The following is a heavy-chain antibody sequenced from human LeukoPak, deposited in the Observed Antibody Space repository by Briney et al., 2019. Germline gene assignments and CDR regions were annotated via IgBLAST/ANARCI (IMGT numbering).Heavy chain of an antibody. J-gene: IGHJ6*02. CDR1: GYTFTSYD. D-gene: IGHD3-3*01. V-gene: IGHV1-8*01. Sequence: ASVKVSCKASGYTFTSYDINWVRQATGQGLEWMGWMNPNSGNTGYAQKFQGRVTMTRNTSISTAYMELSSLRSEDTAVYYCARDRYYDFWSGYYYHYYGMDVWGQGTTVTVSS. CDR2: MNPNSGNT. CDR3: ARDRYYDFWSGYYYHYYGMDV.